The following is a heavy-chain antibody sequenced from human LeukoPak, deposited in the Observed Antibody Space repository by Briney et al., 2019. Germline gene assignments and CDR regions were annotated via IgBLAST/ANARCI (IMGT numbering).Heavy chain of an antibody. Sequence: SETLSLTCTVSGGSISSSSYYWGWIRQPPGNGLEWIGSIYYSGSTYYNPSLKSRVTISVDTSKNQFSLKLSSVTAADTAVYYCARHAYYYDSSGPNWFDPWGQGTLVTVSS. CDR3: ARHAYYYDSSGPNWFDP. J-gene: IGHJ5*02. CDR2: IYYSGST. D-gene: IGHD3-22*01. V-gene: IGHV4-39*01. CDR1: GGSISSSSYY.